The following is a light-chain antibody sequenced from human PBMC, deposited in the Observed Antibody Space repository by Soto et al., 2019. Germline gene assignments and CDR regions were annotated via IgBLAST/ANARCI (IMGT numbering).Light chain of an antibody. CDR3: QQANSFPRT. CDR2: AAS. Sequence: DIQMTQSPSSVSASVGDRVTITCRPSQGINCWLAWYQQKPGKAPKLLIYAASSLQSGIPSSFSGSGSGTDFTVTISSLQPEDFATDYCQQANSFPRTFGQGTKVVVK. V-gene: IGKV1-12*01. CDR1: QGINCW. J-gene: IGKJ1*01.